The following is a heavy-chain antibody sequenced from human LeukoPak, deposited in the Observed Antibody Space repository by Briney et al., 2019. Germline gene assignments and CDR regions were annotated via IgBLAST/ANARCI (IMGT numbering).Heavy chain of an antibody. V-gene: IGHV3-53*01. CDR1: LLTSCDDA. CDR3: ARYSYGSGAIDY. J-gene: IGHJ4*02. Sequence: SLGSLRLSCTASLLTSCDDAVSWVRQAPGQGLKWVSVIYSGGSTYYADSVKGRFTISRDNSKNTLYLQMNSLRAEDTAVYYCARYSYGSGAIDYWGQGTLVTVSS. CDR2: IYSGGST. D-gene: IGHD5-18*01.